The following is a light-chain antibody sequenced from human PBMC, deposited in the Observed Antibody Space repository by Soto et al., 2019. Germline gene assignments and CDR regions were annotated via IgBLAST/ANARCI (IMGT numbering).Light chain of an antibody. V-gene: IGKV1-39*01. Sequence: DIQMTPSSSSLSASIGDRVTITVRASRRINTYVNWYQQKPGKAPKLLLFSASTLQSGVPSRFSGGGSGTDFTFTISSLLPEDFATYYCQHTYTTHRTLRQGTKVDIK. J-gene: IGKJ1*01. CDR3: QHTYTTHRT. CDR2: SAS. CDR1: RRINTY.